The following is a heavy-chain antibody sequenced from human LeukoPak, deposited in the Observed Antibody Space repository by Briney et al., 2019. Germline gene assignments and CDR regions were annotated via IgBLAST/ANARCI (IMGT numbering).Heavy chain of an antibody. Sequence: GGSLRLSCAASGFTVSSNYMSWVRQAPGKGLEWVSVIYSGGSTYYADSVKGRFTISRDNSKNTLYLQMNSLRAEDTAVYYCARDSYYDFWSGYYPDDYWGQGTLVTVSS. D-gene: IGHD3-3*01. CDR2: IYSGGST. J-gene: IGHJ4*02. CDR3: ARDSYYDFWSGYYPDDY. V-gene: IGHV3-53*01. CDR1: GFTVSSNY.